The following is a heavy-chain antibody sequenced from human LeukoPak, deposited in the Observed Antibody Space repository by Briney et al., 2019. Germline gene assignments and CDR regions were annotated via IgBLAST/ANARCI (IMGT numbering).Heavy chain of an antibody. CDR1: RFTFNTSG. V-gene: IGHV3-33*08. D-gene: IGHD7-27*01. Sequence: TGGSLRLSCASSRFTFNTSGIYFGRQAPGKGLEWVAVIWYDGSNKYYADSVKGRFTISRDDSKNTLYLQMNSLRAEDTAAYYCARDVGIRFFDYCGQGTLVTVSS. J-gene: IGHJ4*02. CDR3: ARDVGIRFFDY. CDR2: IWYDGSNK.